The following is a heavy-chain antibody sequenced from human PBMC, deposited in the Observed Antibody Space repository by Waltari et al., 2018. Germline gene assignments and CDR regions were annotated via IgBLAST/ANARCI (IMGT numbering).Heavy chain of an antibody. CDR1: GAFPRDDH. V-gene: IGHV4-59*08. CDR3: ARLPTKYFDSLGWGFFDQ. CDR2: LRNTGGT. Sequence: QVQLQESAPGLVKPSAPLHLTCTVSGAFPRDDHWPWLRQAPGKGLEWIAYLRNTGGTKCTPSLESRVTVSAVTSKKQFSLRLTSVTAADTAVYYCARLPTKYFDSLGWGFFDQWGQGILVTVSS. J-gene: IGHJ4*02. D-gene: IGHD3-22*01.